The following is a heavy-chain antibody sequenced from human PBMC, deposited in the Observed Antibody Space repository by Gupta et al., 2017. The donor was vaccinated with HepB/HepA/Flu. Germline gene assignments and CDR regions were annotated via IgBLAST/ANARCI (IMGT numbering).Heavy chain of an antibody. D-gene: IGHD4-11*01. CDR3: ARAQDSDFPQGVDY. CDR2: IGISGSYV. J-gene: IGHJ4*02. Sequence: EVQLVESGGALVKPGGSLRLSCGASGFTFSRHTIIWVRQAPGKGLEWVSSIGISGSYVAYADSVKGRFTISRDNAKNSLYLQMNSLRAEDTAIYYCARAQDSDFPQGVDYWGQGTLVTVSS. V-gene: IGHV3-21*01. CDR1: GFTFSRHT.